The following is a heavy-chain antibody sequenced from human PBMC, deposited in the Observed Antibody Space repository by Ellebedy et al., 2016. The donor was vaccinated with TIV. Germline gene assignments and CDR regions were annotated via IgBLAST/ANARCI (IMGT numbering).Heavy chain of an antibody. CDR2: INPSAGST. CDR1: GYTFTKYY. D-gene: IGHD3-22*01. V-gene: IGHV1-46*01. CDR3: ARGDKYYYDSSGYYYTY. J-gene: IGHJ4*02. Sequence: ASVKVSCKASGYTFTKYYMYWVRQAPGQGLEWMGIINPSAGSTNYAQKFQGRVTMTRDTSTSTVYMELSSLRSEDTAVYYCARGDKYYYDSSGYYYTYWGQGTLVIVSS.